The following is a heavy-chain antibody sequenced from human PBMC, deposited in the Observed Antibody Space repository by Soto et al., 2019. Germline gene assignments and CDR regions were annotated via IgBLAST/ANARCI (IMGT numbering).Heavy chain of an antibody. Sequence: SETLSLTCTVSGGSISSYYWSWIRQPPGKGLEWIGYIYYSGSTNYNPSLKSRVTISVDTSKNQFSLKLSSVTAADTAVYYCARGRKGRGDHDYWGQGTLVTVSS. V-gene: IGHV4-59*12. D-gene: IGHD2-21*02. J-gene: IGHJ4*02. CDR3: ARGRKGRGDHDY. CDR1: GGSISSYY. CDR2: IYYSGST.